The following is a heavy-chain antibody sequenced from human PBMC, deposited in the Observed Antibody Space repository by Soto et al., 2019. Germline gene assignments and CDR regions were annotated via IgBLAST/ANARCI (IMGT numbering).Heavy chain of an antibody. V-gene: IGHV3-30*18. J-gene: IGHJ6*03. CDR1: GFTFSSYG. CDR2: ISYDGSNK. CDR3: AKVVFGDTAMALDYYYYYYMDV. D-gene: IGHD5-18*01. Sequence: GGSLRLSCAASGFTFSSYGMHWVRQAPGKGLEWVAVISYDGSNKYYADSVKGRFTISRDNSKNTLYLQMNSLRAEDTAVYYCAKVVFGDTAMALDYYYYYYMDVWGKGTTVTVSS.